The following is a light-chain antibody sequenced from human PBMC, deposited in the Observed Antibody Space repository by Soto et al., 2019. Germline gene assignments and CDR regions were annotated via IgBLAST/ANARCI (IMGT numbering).Light chain of an antibody. CDR3: AAWDDMLKRYV. Sequence: QSVLTQAPSASETPGQTVSISCSGSNSNIASNTINWYQHITATAPKLLTHYNNQRPSGIPDRFSGSKSRTPASLATSGPQSEDESVYGGAAWDDMLKRYVFGAGTKVTVL. CDR2: YNN. CDR1: NSNIASNT. J-gene: IGLJ1*01. V-gene: IGLV1-44*01.